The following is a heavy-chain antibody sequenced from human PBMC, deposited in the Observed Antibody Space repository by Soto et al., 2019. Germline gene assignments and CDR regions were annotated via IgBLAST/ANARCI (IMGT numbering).Heavy chain of an antibody. CDR3: AESMAARNYYYYGMDV. CDR1: GGTFSSYA. Sequence: QVQLVQSGAEVKKPGSSVKVSCKASGGTFSSYAISWVRQAPGQGLEWMGGIIPIFGTANYAQKFQGRVTIPXAEXTXTAYMELSSLRSEDTAVYYCAESMAARNYYYYGMDVWGQGTTVTVSS. CDR2: IIPIFGTA. J-gene: IGHJ6*02. V-gene: IGHV1-69*05. D-gene: IGHD2-15*01.